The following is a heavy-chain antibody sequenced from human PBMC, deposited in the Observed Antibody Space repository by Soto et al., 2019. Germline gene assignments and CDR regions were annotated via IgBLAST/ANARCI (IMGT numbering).Heavy chain of an antibody. Sequence: EVQLLDSGGGLVQPGGSLRLSCAASGFTFSSYAMNWVRQAQGKGLEWVSVISGSGDSKYYADSVKGRFTISRDNSKNTLYLQMNSLRTEDTAVYYCARRGPGTYFDYWGQGTLVTVSS. CDR1: GFTFSSYA. D-gene: IGHD6-13*01. CDR2: ISGSGDSK. CDR3: ARRGPGTYFDY. V-gene: IGHV3-23*01. J-gene: IGHJ4*02.